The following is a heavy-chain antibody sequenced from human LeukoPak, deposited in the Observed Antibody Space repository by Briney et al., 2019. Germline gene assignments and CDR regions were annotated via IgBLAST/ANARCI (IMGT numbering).Heavy chain of an antibody. CDR1: GDSVSSDSYY. CDR3: ARDSRGYYDSSGYFDY. J-gene: IGHJ4*02. CDR2: IYYSGTT. D-gene: IGHD3-22*01. V-gene: IGHV4-61*01. Sequence: PSETLSLTCTVPGDSVSSDSYYWSWMRQPPGKGLEWIGYIYYSGTTKQNPSLKSRVTLSVDTSKNQFSLKLSSVTAADTAVYYCARDSRGYYDSSGYFDYWGQGTLVTVSS.